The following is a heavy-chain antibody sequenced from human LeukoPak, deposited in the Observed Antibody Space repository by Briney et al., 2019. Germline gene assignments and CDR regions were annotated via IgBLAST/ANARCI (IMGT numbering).Heavy chain of an antibody. CDR1: GFTFSTSD. CDR3: VTESGWLFDY. J-gene: IGHJ4*02. V-gene: IGHV3-30*02. Sequence: TGGSPRLSCATSGFTFSTSDMHWVRQAPGKGLEWLAFIQNDGSNTFYADSVKGRFTISRDNAKNSLYLQMNSLRAEDTAVYYCVTESGWLFDYWGQGTLVTVSS. D-gene: IGHD5-12*01. CDR2: IQNDGSNT.